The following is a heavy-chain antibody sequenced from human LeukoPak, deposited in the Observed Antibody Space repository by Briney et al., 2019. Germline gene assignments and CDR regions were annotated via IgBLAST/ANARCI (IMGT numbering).Heavy chain of an antibody. Sequence: ASVKVSCKASGYTFTSYDINWVRQATGQGLEWMGWMNTNSGNTGYAQKFQGRVTITRNTSISTAYMELSSLRSEDTAVYYCARFGAVAGTHYYYYYMDVWGKGTTVTVSS. J-gene: IGHJ6*03. CDR1: GYTFTSYD. CDR2: MNTNSGNT. V-gene: IGHV1-8*03. D-gene: IGHD6-19*01. CDR3: ARFGAVAGTHYYYYYMDV.